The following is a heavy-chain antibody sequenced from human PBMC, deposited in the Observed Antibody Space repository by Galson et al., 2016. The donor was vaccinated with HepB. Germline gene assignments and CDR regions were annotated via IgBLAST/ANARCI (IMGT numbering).Heavy chain of an antibody. Sequence: SVKVSCKASGDTFSTYTINWVRQAPGQGLEWMGRIIPIFATPNYAQKLPDRVAITAHKSTSTAYMELSSLRSEDTAVYYCAREGEGYCSSNSCYNWFDSWGQGTLVTVSS. CDR2: IIPIFATP. CDR1: GDTFSTYT. V-gene: IGHV1-69*08. J-gene: IGHJ5*01. D-gene: IGHD2-2*01. CDR3: AREGEGYCSSNSCYNWFDS.